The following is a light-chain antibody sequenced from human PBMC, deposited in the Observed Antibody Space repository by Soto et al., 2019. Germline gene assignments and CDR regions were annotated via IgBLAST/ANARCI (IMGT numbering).Light chain of an antibody. CDR2: EVS. CDR1: SSDVGGYNF. J-gene: IGLJ1*01. CDR3: ASYAGSSTV. Sequence: QSALTQPPSASGSPGQSVTISCTGTSSDVGGYNFVSWYQQHPGKAPKLIIYEVSKRPSGVPGRFSASKSVNTASLTVSGLQAEDEADYYCASYAGSSTVYGTGTKVTVL. V-gene: IGLV2-8*01.